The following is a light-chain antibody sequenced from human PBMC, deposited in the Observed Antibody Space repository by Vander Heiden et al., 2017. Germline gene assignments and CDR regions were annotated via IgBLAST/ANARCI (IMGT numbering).Light chain of an antibody. V-gene: IGKV4-1*01. CDR3: QNYCTTLGGFT. CDR2: WAS. Sequence: DIVMTKPPDSLAVSLGERATINCKSSQNVLYSSNNKNYLAWYQQRPGQPPKLLIYWASTRESGVPDRFRGSGSGTDFTLTISSLQAEDGAVYYCQNYCTTLGGFTFGPGTKVDI. CDR1: QNVLYSSNNKNY. J-gene: IGKJ3*01.